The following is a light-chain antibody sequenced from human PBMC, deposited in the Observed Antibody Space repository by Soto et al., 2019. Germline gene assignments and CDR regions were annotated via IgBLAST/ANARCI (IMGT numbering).Light chain of an antibody. CDR2: DVT. J-gene: IGLJ1*01. CDR1: SSDVGGYNY. V-gene: IGLV2-11*01. Sequence: VLTQPRSVSGSPGQSVAISCTGTSSDVGGYNYVSWYQQHPGKAPKLMIYDVTKRPSGVPDRFSASKSGNTASLTISGLQADDEADYYCCSYAGSYSYVFGTGTKVTVL. CDR3: CSYAGSYSYV.